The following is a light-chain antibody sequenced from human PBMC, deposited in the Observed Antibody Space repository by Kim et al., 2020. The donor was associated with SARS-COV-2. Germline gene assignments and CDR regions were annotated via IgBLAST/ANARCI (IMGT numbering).Light chain of an antibody. Sequence: GDRVTITCRASQSTSNWVAWYQQKPGQAPRLLIYQASNLQSGVPSRFSGSGFGTEFTLTISSLQPDDFATYYCQQYSSSSTFGRGTKLEI. CDR2: QAS. V-gene: IGKV1-5*03. J-gene: IGKJ4*01. CDR3: QQYSSSST. CDR1: QSTSNW.